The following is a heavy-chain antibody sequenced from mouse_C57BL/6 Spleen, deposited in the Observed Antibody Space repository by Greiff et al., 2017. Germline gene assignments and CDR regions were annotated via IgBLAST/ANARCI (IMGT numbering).Heavy chain of an antibody. CDR3: ARGILPED. D-gene: IGHD1-1*01. Sequence: VQLQQSVAELVRPGASVKLSCTASGFNINNTYMHWVKQRPKRGLEWIGRIDPSNGNTQYAPKFQGKATLTADTSSNTAYLQLSSLTSEDTAIYYCARGILPEDWGQGTTLTVSS. CDR1: GFNINNTY. CDR2: IDPSNGNT. V-gene: IGHV14-3*01. J-gene: IGHJ2*01.